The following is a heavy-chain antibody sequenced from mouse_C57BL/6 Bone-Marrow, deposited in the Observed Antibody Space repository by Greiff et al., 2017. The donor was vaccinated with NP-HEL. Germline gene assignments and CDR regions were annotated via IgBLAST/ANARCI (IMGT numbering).Heavy chain of an antibody. V-gene: IGHV1-55*01. Sequence: QVQLQQPGAELVKPGASVKMSCKASGYTFTSYWITWVKQRPGQGLEWIGDIYPGSGSTNYNEKFKSKATLTVDTSSSTAYRQLSSLTSEDSAVYYCARKRTGYYAMDYWGQGTSVPVSS. J-gene: IGHJ4*01. CDR2: IYPGSGST. CDR1: GYTFTSYW. CDR3: ARKRTGYYAMDY.